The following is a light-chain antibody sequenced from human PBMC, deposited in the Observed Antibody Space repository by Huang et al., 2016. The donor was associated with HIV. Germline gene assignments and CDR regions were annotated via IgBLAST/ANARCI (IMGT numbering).Light chain of an antibody. CDR2: AAS. V-gene: IGKV1-NL1*01. J-gene: IGKJ5*01. Sequence: DIQMTQSPSSLSASVGDRVTITCRASQGISNSLAWYQQKPGKAPKRLLYAASRLKSGVPSRFSGSGSGTDYTLTISSLQPEDFATYYCQQYYSTPPITFGRGTRLEIK. CDR3: QQYYSTPPIT. CDR1: QGISNS.